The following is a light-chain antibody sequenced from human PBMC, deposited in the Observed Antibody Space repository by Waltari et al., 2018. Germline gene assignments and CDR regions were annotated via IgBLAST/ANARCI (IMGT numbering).Light chain of an antibody. CDR2: KDI. CDR3: YSAADNHRVL. J-gene: IGLJ2*01. V-gene: IGLV3-27*01. CDR1: ILAKKY. Sequence: SSKLTQPASVSVSLGQTAVIPCSGDILAKKYGRWFQQKPGQAPCLFIYKDIERPSGIPDRFSGSSSGTTLTLTISGAQVEDGAAYYCYSAADNHRVLFGGGTKLTVL.